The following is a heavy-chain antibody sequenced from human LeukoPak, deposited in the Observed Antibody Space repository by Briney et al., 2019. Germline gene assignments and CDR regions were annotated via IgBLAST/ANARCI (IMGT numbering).Heavy chain of an antibody. D-gene: IGHD3-22*01. CDR3: AKDHGDLYYYDSSGNFDAFDI. Sequence: GGSLRLSCAASGFTFSSYAMSWVRQAPGKGLEWVSAISGSGGSTYYADSVKGRFTISRDNSKNTLYLQMNILRAEDTAVYYCAKDHGDLYYYDSSGNFDAFDIWGQGTMVTVSS. V-gene: IGHV3-23*01. CDR2: ISGSGGST. CDR1: GFTFSSYA. J-gene: IGHJ3*02.